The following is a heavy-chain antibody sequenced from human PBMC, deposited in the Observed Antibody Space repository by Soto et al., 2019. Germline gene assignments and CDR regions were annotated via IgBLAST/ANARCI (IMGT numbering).Heavy chain of an antibody. J-gene: IGHJ6*02. CDR1: VFTFSSYA. V-gene: IGHV3-30-3*01. CDR3: ARDRIAARPHYYYYGMDV. Sequence: GGPLRISCAASVFTFSSYAMHWVRQAPGKGLEWVAVISYDGSNKYYADSVKGRFTISRDNSKNTLYLQMNSLRAEDTAVYYCARDRIAARPHYYYYGMDVWGQGTTVTVS. CDR2: ISYDGSNK. D-gene: IGHD6-6*01.